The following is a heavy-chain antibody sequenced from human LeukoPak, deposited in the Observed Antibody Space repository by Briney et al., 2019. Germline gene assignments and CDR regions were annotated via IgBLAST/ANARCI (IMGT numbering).Heavy chain of an antibody. D-gene: IGHD6-6*01. V-gene: IGHV3-33*01. CDR1: GFTFSSYD. J-gene: IGHJ4*02. CDR2: IWYDGSNE. Sequence: GGSLRLSCAASGFTFSSYDLHWVRQAPGKGLEWVAVIWYDGSNEYYADSVKGRFTISRDNSKNTLYLQMNSLRVDDTAVYYSARGRYTSSPYFDYWGQGALVTVFS. CDR3: ARGRYTSSPYFDY.